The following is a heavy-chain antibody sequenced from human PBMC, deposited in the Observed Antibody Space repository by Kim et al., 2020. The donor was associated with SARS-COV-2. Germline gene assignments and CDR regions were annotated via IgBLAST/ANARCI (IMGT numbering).Heavy chain of an antibody. CDR3: ARLPAPGGSGLNWFDP. D-gene: IGHD6-19*01. J-gene: IGHJ5*02. V-gene: IGHV1-46*01. Sequence: KFQGRVTMTRDTSTSTVYMELSSLRSEDTAVYYCARLPAPGGSGLNWFDPWGQGTLVTVSS.